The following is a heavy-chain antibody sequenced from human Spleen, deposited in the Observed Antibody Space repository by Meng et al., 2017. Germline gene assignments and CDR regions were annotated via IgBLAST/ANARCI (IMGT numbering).Heavy chain of an antibody. CDR2: LSSSGGTT. V-gene: IGHV3-23*01. Sequence: GESLKISCAASGFTFSSYAMSWVRQAPGEGLEWVSSLSSSGGTTYYADSVKGRFTISRDNSNNTLYLQMNSLTAEDTAVYYCAKGMRSGTAAAGRGYYYYGMDVWGQGTTVTVSS. CDR1: GFTFSSYA. CDR3: AKGMRSGTAAAGRGYYYYGMDV. D-gene: IGHD6-13*01. J-gene: IGHJ6*02.